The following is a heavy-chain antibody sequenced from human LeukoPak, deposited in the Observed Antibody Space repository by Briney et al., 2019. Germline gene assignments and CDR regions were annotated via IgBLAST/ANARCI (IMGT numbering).Heavy chain of an antibody. CDR1: GHSITSGYY. V-gene: IGHV4-38-2*02. Sequence: PSETLSLTCTVSGHSITSGYYWGWIRQPPGKGLEWIGTIYHSGSTYYNPSLKSRVTISVDTSKNQFSLKLSSVTAADTAIYYCARDVRGYYDSSGYYLYWGQGTLVTVSS. CDR3: ARDVRGYYDSSGYYLY. J-gene: IGHJ4*02. CDR2: IYHSGST. D-gene: IGHD3-22*01.